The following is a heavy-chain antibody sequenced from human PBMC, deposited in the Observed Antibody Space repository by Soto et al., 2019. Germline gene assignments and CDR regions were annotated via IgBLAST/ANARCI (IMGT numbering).Heavy chain of an antibody. CDR2: IQGDGITT. CDR3: ARGAFGAYDLDS. CDR1: GFTFSNYW. J-gene: IGHJ5*01. Sequence: EVQLVESGGGLVQPGGSLRLSCVASGFTFSNYWIHWVRQAPGEGLVWVSRIQGDGITTNYADSVKGRFTISRDNSKNTVFLQMNSLRAEDTAVYYCARGAFGAYDLDSGGQGTLVSV. D-gene: IGHD3-3*01. V-gene: IGHV3-74*01.